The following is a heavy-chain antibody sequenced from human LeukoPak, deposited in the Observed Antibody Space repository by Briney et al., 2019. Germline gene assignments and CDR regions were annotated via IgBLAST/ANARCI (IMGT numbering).Heavy chain of an antibody. J-gene: IGHJ4*02. CDR1: GFAFSGYW. CDR2: INQDGSET. V-gene: IGHV3-7*01. Sequence: GGSLRLSCAASGFAFSGYWMSWVRQAPGKGLEWVANINQDGSETYYVDSVKGRFTISRDNTKNSLYLQMNSLRAEDTAVYYCARMGSSSSSYWGQGTLVTVSS. D-gene: IGHD6-6*01. CDR3: ARMGSSSSSY.